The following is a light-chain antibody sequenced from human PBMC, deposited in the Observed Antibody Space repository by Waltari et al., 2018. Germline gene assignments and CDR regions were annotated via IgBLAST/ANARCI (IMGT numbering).Light chain of an antibody. CDR1: SSNVGPNY. CDR3: AAWDDSLNAWM. Sequence: QSVLTQPPSTSGTPGQRVTISCSGSSSNVGPNYVSWYQQLPGTAPTLLIYNNNRRPSGVPDRGSGSKSGTSASLAISGLQSEDEADYYCAAWDDSLNAWMFGGGTKLTVL. J-gene: IGLJ3*02. V-gene: IGLV1-44*01. CDR2: NNN.